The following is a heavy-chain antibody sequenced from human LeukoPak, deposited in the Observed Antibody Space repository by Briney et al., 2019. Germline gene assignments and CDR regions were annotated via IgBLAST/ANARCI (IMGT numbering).Heavy chain of an antibody. D-gene: IGHD2-8*01. CDR2: ISSSSSYI. J-gene: IGHJ4*02. Sequence: GGSLRLSCAASGFTFSSYSMTWVRQAPGKGLEWVSSISSSSSYIYYADSVKGRFTISRDNAKNSLYLQMNSLRAEDTAVYYCARGLMVYATHDYWGQGTLVTVSS. CDR1: GFTFSSYS. CDR3: ARGLMVYATHDY. V-gene: IGHV3-21*01.